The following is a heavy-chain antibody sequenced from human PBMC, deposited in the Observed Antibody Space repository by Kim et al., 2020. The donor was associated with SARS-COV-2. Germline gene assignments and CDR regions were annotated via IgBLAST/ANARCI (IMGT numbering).Heavy chain of an antibody. CDR2: IYYSGST. CDR3: ARATGIVGATLAFDY. Sequence: SETLSLTCTVSGGSISSSSYYWGWIRQPPGKGLEWIGSIYYSGSTYYNPSLKSRVTISVDTSKNQFSLKLSSVTAADTAVYYCARATGIVGATLAFDYWGQGTLVTVSP. J-gene: IGHJ4*02. D-gene: IGHD1-26*01. CDR1: GGSISSSSYY. V-gene: IGHV4-39*07.